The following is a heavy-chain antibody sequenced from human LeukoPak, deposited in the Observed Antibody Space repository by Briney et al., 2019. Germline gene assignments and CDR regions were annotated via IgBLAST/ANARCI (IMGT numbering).Heavy chain of an antibody. CDR2: ISGSGGST. Sequence: PGGSLRLSCAASGFTFSSYAMSWVRQAPGKGLEWVSGISGSGGSTYYADSVKGRFTISRDNAKNSLYLQMNSLRAEDTALYYCAKDKSDYYDSSGYSYDYWGQGTLVIVSS. D-gene: IGHD3-22*01. CDR3: AKDKSDYYDSSGYSYDY. V-gene: IGHV3-23*01. J-gene: IGHJ4*02. CDR1: GFTFSSYA.